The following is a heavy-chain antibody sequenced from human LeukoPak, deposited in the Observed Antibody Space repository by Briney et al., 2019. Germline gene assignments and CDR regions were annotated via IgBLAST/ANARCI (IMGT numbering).Heavy chain of an antibody. V-gene: IGHV3-7*04. D-gene: IGHD4-23*01. CDR3: ARAVGNSGTDY. CDR1: RFTFSSYW. J-gene: IGHJ4*02. Sequence: GGSLRLSCAASRFTFSSYWMSWVRQAPGKGLEWVANIKQDGSEKYYVDSVRGRFTISRDNAKNSLYLQMNSLRAEDTAVYYCARAVGNSGTDYWGQGTLVTVSS. CDR2: IKQDGSEK.